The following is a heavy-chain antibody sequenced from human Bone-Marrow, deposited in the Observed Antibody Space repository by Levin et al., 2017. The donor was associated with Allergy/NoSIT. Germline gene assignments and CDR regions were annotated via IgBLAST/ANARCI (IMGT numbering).Heavy chain of an antibody. CDR2: VHDVASP. CDR3: ARGHSTSGFDS. Sequence: SQTLSLTCAVSGGSFSGYYWSWIRQPPGKGLEWLGEVHDVASPTYNPSLKGRLTMSMYTSRTQFSLELKSVTVADTAVYYGARGHSTSGFDSWGQGTLVTVSS. CDR1: GGSFSGYY. D-gene: IGHD3-10*01. V-gene: IGHV4-34*01. J-gene: IGHJ4*02.